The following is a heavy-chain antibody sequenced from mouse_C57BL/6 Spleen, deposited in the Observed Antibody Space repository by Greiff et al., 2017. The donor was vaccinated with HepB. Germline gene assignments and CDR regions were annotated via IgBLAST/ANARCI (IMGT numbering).Heavy chain of an antibody. V-gene: IGHV1-82*01. D-gene: IGHD1-1*01. CDR1: GYAFSSSW. CDR3: ARYYGSSSFYAMDY. J-gene: IGHJ4*01. Sequence: QVQLKESGPELVKPGASVKISCKASGYAFSSSWMNWVKQRPGKGLEWIGRIYPGDGDTNYNGKFKGKATLTADKSSSTAYMQLSSLTSADSAVYFCARYYGSSSFYAMDYWGQGTSVTVSS. CDR2: IYPGDGDT.